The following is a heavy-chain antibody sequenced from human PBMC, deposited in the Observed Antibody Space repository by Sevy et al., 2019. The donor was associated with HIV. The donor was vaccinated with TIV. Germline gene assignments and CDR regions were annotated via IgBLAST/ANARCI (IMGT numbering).Heavy chain of an antibody. J-gene: IGHJ4*02. Sequence: GGSLRLSCAASGFTFSNYAMGWVRQAPGKGPEWVSTISTSSSSTYYADSVKGRFTISRDISKTTLSLQMNSLRADDTAVYLGATDPDNVHYYDSSGSLFDNWGQGTLVTVSS. V-gene: IGHV3-23*01. CDR2: ISTSSSST. CDR1: GFTFSNYA. D-gene: IGHD3-22*01. CDR3: ATDPDNVHYYDSSGSLFDN.